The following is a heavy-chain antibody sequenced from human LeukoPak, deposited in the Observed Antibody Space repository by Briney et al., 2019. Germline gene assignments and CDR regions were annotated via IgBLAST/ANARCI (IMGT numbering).Heavy chain of an antibody. CDR3: ARALAGATRQRISVGLDY. V-gene: IGHV3-74*01. Sequence: GGSLRLSCAASGFTFSSYWMHWVRQAPGKGLVWVSRINSDGSSTSYADSVKGRFTISRDNAKNTLYLQMNSLRAEDTAVYYCARALAGATRQRISVGLDYWDQGTLVTVSS. D-gene: IGHD1-26*01. CDR1: GFTFSSYW. J-gene: IGHJ4*02. CDR2: INSDGSST.